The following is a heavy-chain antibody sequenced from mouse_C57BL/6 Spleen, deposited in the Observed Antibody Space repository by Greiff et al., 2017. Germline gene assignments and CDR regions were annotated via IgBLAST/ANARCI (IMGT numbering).Heavy chain of an antibody. CDR2: ISNGGGST. D-gene: IGHD2-14*01. CDR3: AGHEGIHWEFAY. J-gene: IGHJ3*01. CDR1: GFTFSDYY. Sequence: EVKVEESGGGLVQPGGSLKLSCAASGFTFSDYYMYWVRQTPEKRLEWVAYISNGGGSTYYPDTVKGRFTISRDNAKNTLYLQMSRLKSEDTAMCYCAGHEGIHWEFAYWGQGTLVTVSA. V-gene: IGHV5-12*01.